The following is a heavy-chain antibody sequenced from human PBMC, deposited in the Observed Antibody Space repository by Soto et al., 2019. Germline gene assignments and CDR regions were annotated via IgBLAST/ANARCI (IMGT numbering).Heavy chain of an antibody. Sequence: SETLSLTCTVSGGSISSYYLSWIRQPPGKGLEWIGYIYYSGSTNYNPSLKSRVTISVDTSKNQFSLKLSSVTAADTAVYYCARRSSPYYFDYWGQGTLVTVSS. D-gene: IGHD2-15*01. CDR1: GGSISSYY. J-gene: IGHJ4*02. CDR3: ARRSSPYYFDY. V-gene: IGHV4-59*08. CDR2: IYYSGST.